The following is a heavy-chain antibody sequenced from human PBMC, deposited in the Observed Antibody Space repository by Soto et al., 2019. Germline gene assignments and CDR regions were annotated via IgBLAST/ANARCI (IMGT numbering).Heavy chain of an antibody. Sequence: PGGSLRLSCAASGFTVSSTYMIWVRQATGKGLEWVSVIYSGGSTFYADSVKGRFTISRDNSKNTLYLHMNSLRAEDTAVYYCAKMYSGSSPLQYWGQGTLVTVSS. CDR3: AKMYSGSSPLQY. CDR2: IYSGGST. J-gene: IGHJ4*02. CDR1: GFTVSSTY. V-gene: IGHV3-53*01. D-gene: IGHD1-26*01.